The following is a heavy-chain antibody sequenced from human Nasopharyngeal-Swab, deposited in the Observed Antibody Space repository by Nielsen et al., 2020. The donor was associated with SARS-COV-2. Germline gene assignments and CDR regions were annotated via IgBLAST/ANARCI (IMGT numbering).Heavy chain of an antibody. Sequence: GESLKISCAASGFTFSSYGMHWVRQAPGKGLERVAVISYDGSNKYYADSVKGRFTISRDNSKNTLYLQMNSLRAEDTAVYYCAKGSYYYDSYGAFDIWGQGTMVTVSS. D-gene: IGHD3-22*01. J-gene: IGHJ3*02. CDR2: ISYDGSNK. V-gene: IGHV3-30*18. CDR1: GFTFSSYG. CDR3: AKGSYYYDSYGAFDI.